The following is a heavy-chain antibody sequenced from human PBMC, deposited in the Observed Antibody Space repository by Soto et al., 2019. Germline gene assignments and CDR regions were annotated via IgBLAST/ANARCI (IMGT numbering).Heavy chain of an antibody. V-gene: IGHV4-61*01. CDR2: VYNSGST. CDR3: ARGPLTTYFDL. J-gene: IGHJ2*01. D-gene: IGHD3-9*01. CDR1: GGSVSGGSYC. Sequence: QVQLQESGPGLVKPSETLSLTCTVSGGSVSGGSYCWSWIRQPPGKGLECIGYVYNSGSTTYNPSLKSRVTIAVDTSNNQCSRGLSIVTAADTAVYYGARGPLTTYFDLWGRGTLVTVSS.